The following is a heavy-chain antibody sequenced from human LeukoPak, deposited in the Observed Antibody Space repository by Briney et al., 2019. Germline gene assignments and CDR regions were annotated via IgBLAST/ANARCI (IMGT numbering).Heavy chain of an antibody. CDR3: ARLPQLGSDY. CDR1: GYSFTSYW. D-gene: IGHD1-26*01. Sequence: GESLRISCKGSGYSFTSYWINWVRQMPGKGLEWMGTIDPSDPYTNYSPSFQGHVTISADNSISTAYLQWSSLKASDTAMYYCARLPQLGSDYWGQGTLVTVSS. J-gene: IGHJ4*02. CDR2: IDPSDPYT. V-gene: IGHV5-10-1*01.